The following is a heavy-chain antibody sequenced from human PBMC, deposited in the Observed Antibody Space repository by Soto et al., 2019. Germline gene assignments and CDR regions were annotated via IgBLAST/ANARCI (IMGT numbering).Heavy chain of an antibody. V-gene: IGHV1-2*02. CDR1: GYPFSDNQ. D-gene: IGHD4-4*01. J-gene: IGHJ5*02. CDR2: INPKSDDT. CDR3: ARKHSLDYIRWGLDP. Sequence: WASVKVSCKASGYPFSDNQIHWLRRAPGQGLEWMGRINPKSDDTNYAQKFQGRVTMTRDTSIDTAYLELTGLTSDDTATYYCARKHSLDYIRWGLDPSGHRTLVTFST.